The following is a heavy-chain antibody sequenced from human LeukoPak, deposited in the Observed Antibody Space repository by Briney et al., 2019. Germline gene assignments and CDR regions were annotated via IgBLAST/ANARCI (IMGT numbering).Heavy chain of an antibody. Sequence: PGGSLRLSCAVSGFTFGGRLMHWVRQAPGKGLVWVALIKDDGSTTNYADSVKGRFTASRDDAKNTVYLQMSSLRAEDTAVYYCARDYVTMAPDYGGLGTLVTVSS. CDR1: GFTFGGRL. D-gene: IGHD3-10*02. V-gene: IGHV3-74*01. CDR2: IKDDGSTT. J-gene: IGHJ4*02. CDR3: ARDYVTMAPDY.